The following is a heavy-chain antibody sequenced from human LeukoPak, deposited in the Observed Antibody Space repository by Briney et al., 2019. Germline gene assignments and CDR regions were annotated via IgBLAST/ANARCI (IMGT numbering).Heavy chain of an antibody. CDR1: GFTFSSYG. CDR3: AKDSVYSYGFNYYYYGMDV. J-gene: IGHJ6*04. D-gene: IGHD5-18*01. V-gene: IGHV3-30*18. CDR2: ISYDGSNK. Sequence: PGGSLRLSCAASGFTFSSYGMHWVRQAPGKGLEWVSVISYDGSNKYYADSVKGRFTISRDNSKNTLYLQTNSLRAEDTAVYYCAKDSVYSYGFNYYYYGMDVWGKGTTVTVSS.